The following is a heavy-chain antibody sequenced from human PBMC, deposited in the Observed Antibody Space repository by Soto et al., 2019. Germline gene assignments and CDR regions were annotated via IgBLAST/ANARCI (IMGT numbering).Heavy chain of an antibody. CDR2: IYYSGST. Sequence: SETLSLTCTVSGGSISSGDYYWSWIRQPPGKGLEWIGYIYYSGSTYYNPSLKSRVTISVDTSKNQFSLKLSSVTAADTAVYYCARVSHNQLLYMVDYGMDVWGQGTTVTVSS. D-gene: IGHD2-2*02. CDR1: GGSISSGDYY. V-gene: IGHV4-30-4*01. J-gene: IGHJ6*02. CDR3: ARVSHNQLLYMVDYGMDV.